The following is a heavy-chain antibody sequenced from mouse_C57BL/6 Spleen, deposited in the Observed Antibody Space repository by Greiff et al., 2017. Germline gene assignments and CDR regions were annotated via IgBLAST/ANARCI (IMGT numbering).Heavy chain of an antibody. D-gene: IGHD1-1*01. CDR1: GFNIKDYY. Sequence: VQLQQSGAELVKPGASVKLSCTASGFNIKDYYMHWVKQRTEQGLEWIGRIDPEDGETKYAPKFQGKATIPADTSSNTAYLQLSSLTSEDTAVYYCARITTVVAPAGYFDVWGTGTTVTVSS. CDR2: IDPEDGET. CDR3: ARITTVVAPAGYFDV. V-gene: IGHV14-2*01. J-gene: IGHJ1*03.